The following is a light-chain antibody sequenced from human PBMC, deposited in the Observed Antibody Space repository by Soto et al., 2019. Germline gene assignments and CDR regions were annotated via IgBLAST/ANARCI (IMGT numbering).Light chain of an antibody. CDR2: AAF. V-gene: IGKV1-6*01. Sequence: AIQMTQSPSSLSASVGDRVTITCRASQGIKNDVAWYQQKPGKAPNLLIYAAFSLQSGVPPRFSGSGSGTDFTLTINSLQPEDFATYYCLQDYTYPYTFGQGTRLEI. J-gene: IGKJ5*01. CDR3: LQDYTYPYT. CDR1: QGIKND.